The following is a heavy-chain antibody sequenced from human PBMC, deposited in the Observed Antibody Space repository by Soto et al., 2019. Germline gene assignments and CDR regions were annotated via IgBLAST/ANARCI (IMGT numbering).Heavy chain of an antibody. Sequence: QVQLVQSGAEVKKPGASVKVSCKASGYTFTSYGISWVRQAPGQRDEWMGWISAYNGNTNYAQKLQGRVTMTTDTSTVTTYMELRSLRSDGTAVYYCARGGPNYDFWSGYDTYYFDFWGQGTLVTVSS. D-gene: IGHD3-3*01. J-gene: IGHJ4*02. CDR3: ARGGPNYDFWSGYDTYYFDF. CDR1: GYTFTSYG. V-gene: IGHV1-18*01. CDR2: ISAYNGNT.